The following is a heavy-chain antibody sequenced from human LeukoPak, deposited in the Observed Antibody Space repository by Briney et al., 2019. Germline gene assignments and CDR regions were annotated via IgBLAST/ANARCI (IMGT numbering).Heavy chain of an antibody. D-gene: IGHD6-19*01. CDR3: ARHVEIAVAGPIEY. V-gene: IGHV4-39*01. CDR1: GASISNSRDY. Sequence: KSSETLSLTCTVSGASISNSRDYWGWIRQPPGKGLEWIGSIFFSGSTYYNPSLKSRAAISVDSSKNQFSLKLSSVTAADTAFYYCARHVEIAVAGPIEYWGRGTLVPVSS. CDR2: IFFSGST. J-gene: IGHJ4*02.